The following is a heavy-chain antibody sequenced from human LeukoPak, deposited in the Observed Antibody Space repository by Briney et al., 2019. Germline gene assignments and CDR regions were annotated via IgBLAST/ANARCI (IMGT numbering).Heavy chain of an antibody. D-gene: IGHD1-7*01. CDR3: ARGGYITGTTYYYYGMDV. J-gene: IGHJ6*02. V-gene: IGHV3-21*04. CDR2: ISSSSSYI. CDR1: GFTFSSYS. Sequence: PGGSLRLSCAASGFTFSSYSMNWVRQAPGKGLEWVSSISSSSSYIYYADSVKGRFTISRDNAKNSLYLQMNSLRSEDTAVYYCARGGYITGTTYYYYGMDVWGQGTTVTVSS.